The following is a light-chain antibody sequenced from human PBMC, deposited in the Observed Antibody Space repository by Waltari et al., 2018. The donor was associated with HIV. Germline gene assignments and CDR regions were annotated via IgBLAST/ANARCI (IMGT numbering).Light chain of an antibody. Sequence: DIQMTQSPSSVSASVRDRVTISCRASQDISSWLAWYQQKPGKAPKLLIYAASTLQSGVPSRFSGRGSGTDFTLTVTSLQPEDFATYFCQQANSFPLTFGGGTKVDIK. V-gene: IGKV1-12*01. CDR3: QQANSFPLT. CDR1: QDISSW. J-gene: IGKJ4*01. CDR2: AAS.